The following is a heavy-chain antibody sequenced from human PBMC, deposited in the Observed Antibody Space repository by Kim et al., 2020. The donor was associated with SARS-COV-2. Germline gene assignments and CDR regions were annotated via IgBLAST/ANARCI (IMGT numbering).Heavy chain of an antibody. CDR1: GFTFSDYY. V-gene: IGHV3-11*05. CDR3: ARVVGYDSGDPVDWYCDL. D-gene: IGHD4-17*01. J-gene: IGHJ2*01. CDR2: ISRSSSYT. Sequence: GGSLRLSCAASGFTFSDYYMSWIRQAPGKGLEWVSYISRSSSYTNYADSVKGRFTISRDNAKNSLYLQMNSLRAEDTAVYYGARVVGYDSGDPVDWYCDLWGRGTLVTVSS.